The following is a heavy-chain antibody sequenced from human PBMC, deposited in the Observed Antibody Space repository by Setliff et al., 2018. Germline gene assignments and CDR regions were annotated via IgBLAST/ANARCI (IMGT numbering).Heavy chain of an antibody. V-gene: IGHV4-39*07. CDR3: ARDASASDGRNAFDI. Sequence: PSETLSLTCNVPGGSISDNGYFWGWVRQPPGKGLEWIGNIYFGGNTYFNPSFKSRVTMSIDTSNSQLSLKLSSVTAADTAIYYCARDASASDGRNAFDIWGQGTMVTVSS. D-gene: IGHD1-26*01. CDR1: GGSISDNGYF. CDR2: IYFGGNT. J-gene: IGHJ3*02.